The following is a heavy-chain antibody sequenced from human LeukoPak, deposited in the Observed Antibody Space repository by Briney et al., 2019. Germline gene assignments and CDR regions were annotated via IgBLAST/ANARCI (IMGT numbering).Heavy chain of an antibody. J-gene: IGHJ4*02. Sequence: GGSLRLSCAASGFTFSSYAMSWVRQAPGKGLEWVSAISGSGGSTYYADSVKGRFTISRDNSKNTLYLQMNSLRAEDTAVYYCAKEGGRYCSSTSCYKIHWGQGTLATVSS. CDR1: GFTFSSYA. V-gene: IGHV3-23*01. CDR2: ISGSGGST. D-gene: IGHD2-2*01. CDR3: AKEGGRYCSSTSCYKIH.